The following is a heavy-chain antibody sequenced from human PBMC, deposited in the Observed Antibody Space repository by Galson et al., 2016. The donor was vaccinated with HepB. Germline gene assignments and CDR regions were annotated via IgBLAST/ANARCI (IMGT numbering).Heavy chain of an antibody. J-gene: IGHJ3*02. CDR2: INHSGST. CDR1: GGSFSCYY. Sequence: ETLSLTCAVYGGSFSCYYWSWIRQPPGKGLEWIGEINHSGSTNYNPSLKSRVTISVDTSKNQFSLKLSSVTAADTAVYYCARPLDTAMAHDAFDIWGQVTMVTVSS. D-gene: IGHD5-18*01. CDR3: ARPLDTAMAHDAFDI. V-gene: IGHV4-34*01.